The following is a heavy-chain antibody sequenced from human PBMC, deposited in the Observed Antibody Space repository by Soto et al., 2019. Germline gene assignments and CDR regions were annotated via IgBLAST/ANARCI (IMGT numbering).Heavy chain of an antibody. Sequence: PGESLKISCKGSGYSFISYWIGWVRQMPGKGLEWMGIIYPDDSDIRYSPSFQGQVTISADRSIRTAYLQWSSLEASDTAIYYCARQVVTTGGVYYFYGMDVWDQGTTVTVSS. D-gene: IGHD3-16*01. V-gene: IGHV5-51*01. CDR2: IYPDDSDI. CDR1: GYSFISYW. CDR3: ARQVVTTGGVYYFYGMDV. J-gene: IGHJ6*02.